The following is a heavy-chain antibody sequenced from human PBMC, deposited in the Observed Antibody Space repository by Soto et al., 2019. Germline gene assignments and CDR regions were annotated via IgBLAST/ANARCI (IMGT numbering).Heavy chain of an antibody. CDR1: GFTFSSYA. CDR2: ISGSGGST. V-gene: IGHV3-23*01. CDR3: AKDWLRITMIVVVIRFRPPGGFDY. Sequence: EVQLLESGGGLVQPGGSLRLSCAASGFTFSSYAMSWVRQAPGKGLEWVSAISGSGGSTYYADSVKGRFTISRDNSKNTLYLQMNSLRAEDTAVYYCAKDWLRITMIVVVIRFRPPGGFDYWGQGTLVTVSS. J-gene: IGHJ4*02. D-gene: IGHD3-22*01.